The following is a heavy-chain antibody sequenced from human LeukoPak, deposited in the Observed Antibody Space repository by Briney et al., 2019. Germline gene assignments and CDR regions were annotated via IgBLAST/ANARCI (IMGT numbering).Heavy chain of an antibody. CDR1: GYTFTSYA. CDR3: ARDHLPLLCMMEH. D-gene: IGHD1-1*01. CDR2: INPNSGGT. J-gene: IGHJ4*02. V-gene: IGHV1-2*02. Sequence: GASVKVSCKASGYTFTSYAMNWVRQAPGQGLEWMGWINPNSGGTNYAQKFQGRVTMTRDTSFSTAYMELSRLRSDDTAVYYCARDHLPLLCMMEHWDLGTLVTVSS.